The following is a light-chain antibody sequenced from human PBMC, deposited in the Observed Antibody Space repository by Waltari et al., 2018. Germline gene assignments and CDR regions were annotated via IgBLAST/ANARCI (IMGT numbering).Light chain of an antibody. Sequence: QSALTQPASVSGSPGQSITIPCTGTSSNVENYNLFSWYQHPPGKAPKLLIYEVSKRPAGISNRFSGSTSGNTASLTISGLQAEDESDYYCCSFAGGNNFEVIFGGGTRLTVL. J-gene: IGLJ2*01. CDR3: CSFAGGNNFEVI. CDR1: SSNVENYNL. CDR2: EVS. V-gene: IGLV2-23*02.